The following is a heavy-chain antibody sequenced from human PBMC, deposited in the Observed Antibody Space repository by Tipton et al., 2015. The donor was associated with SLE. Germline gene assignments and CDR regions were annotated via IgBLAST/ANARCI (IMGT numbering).Heavy chain of an antibody. CDR2: IYYSGST. CDR1: GGSISSSSHY. Sequence: TLSLTCTVSGGSISSSSHYWGWIRQPPGKGLEWIGSIYYSGSTYYNPSLKSRVTISVDTSKNQFSLKLSSVTAADTAVYYCARDYSPEAYFDYWGQGTLVTVSS. CDR3: ARDYSPEAYFDY. V-gene: IGHV4-39*07. J-gene: IGHJ4*02. D-gene: IGHD6-13*01.